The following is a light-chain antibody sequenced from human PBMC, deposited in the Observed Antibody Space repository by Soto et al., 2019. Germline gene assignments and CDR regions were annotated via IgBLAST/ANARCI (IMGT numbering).Light chain of an antibody. V-gene: IGKV3-11*01. CDR1: ESVTNY. J-gene: IGKJ1*01. CDR2: DAS. Sequence: IVLTQSPATLSWSAWERGTLSCRASESVTNYLAWSQQKPGQAPRLLIYDASNRATGIPARFSGSGSGTDFTLTSSSLEPEDFAVYYCQQRSNWPWTFGQGTQVDIK. CDR3: QQRSNWPWT.